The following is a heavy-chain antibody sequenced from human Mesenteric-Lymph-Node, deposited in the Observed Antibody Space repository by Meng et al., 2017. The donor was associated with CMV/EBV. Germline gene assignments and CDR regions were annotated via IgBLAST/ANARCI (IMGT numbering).Heavy chain of an antibody. CDR1: GYTFTGYY. D-gene: IGHD5-18*01. Sequence: ASVKVSCKASGYTFTGYYMHWVRQAPGQGLEWMGWINPNSGGTNYAQKFQGRVTMTRDTSISTAYMELSRLRSDDTAVCYCARVYSNYYGMDVWGQGTTVTVSS. CDR2: INPNSGGT. V-gene: IGHV1-2*02. J-gene: IGHJ6*02. CDR3: ARVYSNYYGMDV.